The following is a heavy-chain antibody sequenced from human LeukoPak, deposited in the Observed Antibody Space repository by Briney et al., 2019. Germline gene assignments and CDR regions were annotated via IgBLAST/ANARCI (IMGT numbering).Heavy chain of an antibody. J-gene: IGHJ5*02. Sequence: ASVKVSCKASGYTFTSYALRWVRQAPGQGLEWMGWISVYNGNTNYAQNLQGRVTMTTDTATNTAYMELRSLTSDDTAVYYCARDYYYASNWFDPWGQRTLVTVSS. CDR1: GYTFTSYA. V-gene: IGHV1-18*01. D-gene: IGHD3-10*01. CDR3: ARDYYYASNWFDP. CDR2: ISVYNGNT.